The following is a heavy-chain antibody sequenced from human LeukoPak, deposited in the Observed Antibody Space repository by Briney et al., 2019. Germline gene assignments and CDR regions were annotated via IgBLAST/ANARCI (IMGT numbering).Heavy chain of an antibody. V-gene: IGHV3-53*01. Sequence: PGGSLKLSCAASGFTVSSNYMSWVRQDPGKGLEWVSVIYSGGSTYYADSVKGRFTISRDNSKNTLYLQMNSLRAEDTAVYYCARSKNHYYDSSGYYFNLIPPFDYWGQGTLVTVSS. CDR3: ARSKNHYYDSSGYYFNLIPPFDY. D-gene: IGHD3-22*01. CDR1: GFTVSSNY. CDR2: IYSGGST. J-gene: IGHJ4*02.